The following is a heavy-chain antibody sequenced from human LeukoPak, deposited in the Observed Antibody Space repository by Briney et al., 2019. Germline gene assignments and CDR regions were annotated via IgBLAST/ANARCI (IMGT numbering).Heavy chain of an antibody. CDR1: GFTFSSYW. D-gene: IGHD2-15*01. CDR3: AREFVVVVAATPVSDY. Sequence: PGGSLRLSCAASGFTFSSYWMSWVRQAPGKGLEWVANIKQDGSEKYYVDSVKGRFTISRDNAKNSLYLQMNSLRAEDTAVYYCAREFVVVVAATPVSDYWGQGTLVTVSS. CDR2: IKQDGSEK. J-gene: IGHJ4*02. V-gene: IGHV3-7*01.